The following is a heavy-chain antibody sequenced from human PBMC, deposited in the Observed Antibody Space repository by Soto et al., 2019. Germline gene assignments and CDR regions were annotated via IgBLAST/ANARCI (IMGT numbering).Heavy chain of an antibody. D-gene: IGHD3-9*01. CDR1: GISLTNSGVG. J-gene: IGHJ6*02. CDR2: IYWDDAK. V-gene: IGHV2-5*02. Sequence: QITLTESGPTLVKPTQTLTLTCTFSGISLTNSGVGVSWIRQPPGKALEWLAVIYWDDAKHFSPSQKSRLTITQDTSKNQVVLTMTNMDSVDTATYFCAQMDFDLYGMDVWGQWNTVIVSS. CDR3: AQMDFDLYGMDV.